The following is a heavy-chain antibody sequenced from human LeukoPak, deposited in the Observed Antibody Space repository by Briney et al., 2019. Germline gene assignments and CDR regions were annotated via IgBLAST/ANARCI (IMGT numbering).Heavy chain of an antibody. D-gene: IGHD2-15*01. J-gene: IGHJ4*02. CDR1: GYSFTTYW. Sequence: GESLQISCKGSGYSFTTYWIGWVRQMPGKGLEWMGIIYPDDSDTRYSPSFQGQVTISADKSISTAYLQWSSLKASDTAMYYCARGAFYCSGGSCYPYWGQGTLVTVSS. V-gene: IGHV5-51*01. CDR2: IYPDDSDT. CDR3: ARGAFYCSGGSCYPY.